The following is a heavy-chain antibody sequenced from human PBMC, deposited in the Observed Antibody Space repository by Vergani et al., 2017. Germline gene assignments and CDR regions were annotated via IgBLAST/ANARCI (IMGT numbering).Heavy chain of an antibody. Sequence: EVQLFESGGGLVQPGGSLRLSCAASGFTFSSYAMSWVRQAPGKGLEWVSAISGSGGSTYYADSVKGRFTISRDNSKNTLYLQMNSLRAEDTAVYYCAKGPSRYCSSTSCYRYFQHWGQGTLVTVSS. CDR2: ISGSGGST. V-gene: IGHV3-23*01. J-gene: IGHJ1*01. CDR3: AKGPSRYCSSTSCYRYFQH. D-gene: IGHD2-2*01. CDR1: GFTFSSYA.